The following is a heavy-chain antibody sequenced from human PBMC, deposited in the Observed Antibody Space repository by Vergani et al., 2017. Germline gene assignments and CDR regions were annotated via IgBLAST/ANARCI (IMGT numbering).Heavy chain of an antibody. J-gene: IGHJ4*02. Sequence: EVQLLESGGGLVQPGGSLRLSCAASGFTFSSYAMSWVRQAPGKGLEWVSVIYSGGSTYYADSVKGRFTISRDNSKNTLYLQMNSLRAEDTAVYYCARESSSGCLDYWGQGTLVTVSS. CDR3: ARESSSGCLDY. CDR2: IYSGGST. CDR1: GFTFSSYA. D-gene: IGHD6-19*01. V-gene: IGHV3-23*03.